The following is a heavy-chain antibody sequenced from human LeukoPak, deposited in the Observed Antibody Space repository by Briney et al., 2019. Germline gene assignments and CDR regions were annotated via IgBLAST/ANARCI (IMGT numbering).Heavy chain of an antibody. CDR2: ISTSSSYL. V-gene: IGHV3-21*01. Sequence: MPGGSLRLSCAASGFTFSSYSMNWVRQAPGKGLEWVSSISTSSSYLYYADSVKGRFTISRDNAKNSLYLQMNSLRAEDTAVYYCARRYCSSTSCYTEGYYYYYYMDVWGKGTTVTVSS. CDR3: ARRYCSSTSCYTEGYYYYYYMDV. D-gene: IGHD2-2*02. CDR1: GFTFSSYS. J-gene: IGHJ6*03.